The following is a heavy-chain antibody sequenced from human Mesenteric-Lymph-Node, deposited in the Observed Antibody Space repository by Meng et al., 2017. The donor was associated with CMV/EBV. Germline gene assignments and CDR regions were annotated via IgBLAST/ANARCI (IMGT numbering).Heavy chain of an antibody. Sequence: ASVKVSCKASGYTFTSYDINWVRQATGQGLEWMGWMNPNSGSTGYAQKFQGRVTMTRNTSISTAYMELSSLRSEDTAVYYCARRYCSSTSCRIPRPLSYGMDVWGQGTTVTVSS. CDR2: MNPNSGST. CDR1: GYTFTSYD. CDR3: ARRYCSSTSCRIPRPLSYGMDV. D-gene: IGHD2-2*01. V-gene: IGHV1-8*01. J-gene: IGHJ6*02.